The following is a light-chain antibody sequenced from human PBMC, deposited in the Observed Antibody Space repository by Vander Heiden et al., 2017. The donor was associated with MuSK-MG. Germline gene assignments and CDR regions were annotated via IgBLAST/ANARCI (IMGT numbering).Light chain of an antibody. CDR2: DTS. CDR3: LLSNSSFWV. J-gene: IGLJ3*02. Sequence: QAVVTQDPSPTVSPGGTVTLTCGSSTGAVTNSHYAYWLQQRPGQAPRTLIYDTSNRPSWAPARFSGSLLAGKAALTLSGAQPEDEADYYCLLSNSSFWVFGEGTKLTVL. V-gene: IGLV7-46*01. CDR1: TGAVTNSHY.